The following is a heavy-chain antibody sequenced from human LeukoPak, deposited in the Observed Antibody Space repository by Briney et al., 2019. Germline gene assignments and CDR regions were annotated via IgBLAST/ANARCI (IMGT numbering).Heavy chain of an antibody. V-gene: IGHV4-34*01. D-gene: IGHD4-23*01. Sequence: SETLSLTCAVYGGSFSGYYWSWIRQPPGKGLGWIGEINHSGSTNYNPSLKSRVTISVDTSKNQFSLKLSSVTAADTAVYYCARGSRGPPVGYYYMDVWGKGTTVTVSS. J-gene: IGHJ6*03. CDR2: INHSGST. CDR3: ARGSRGPPVGYYYMDV. CDR1: GGSFSGYY.